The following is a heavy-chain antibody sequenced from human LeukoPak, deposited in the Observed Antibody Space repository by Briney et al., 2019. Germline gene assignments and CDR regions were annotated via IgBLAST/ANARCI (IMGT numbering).Heavy chain of an antibody. CDR1: GGSVSSGSYY. CDR3: ARNAGYSYGYTPEGNWLDP. J-gene: IGHJ5*02. CDR2: IYYSGST. D-gene: IGHD5-18*01. Sequence: SETLSLTCTVSGGSVSSGSYYWSWIRQPPGKGLERIGYIYYSGSTNYNPSLKSRVTISVDTSKNQFSLKLSSVTAADTAVYYCARNAGYSYGYTPEGNWLDPWGQGTLVTVSS. V-gene: IGHV4-61*01.